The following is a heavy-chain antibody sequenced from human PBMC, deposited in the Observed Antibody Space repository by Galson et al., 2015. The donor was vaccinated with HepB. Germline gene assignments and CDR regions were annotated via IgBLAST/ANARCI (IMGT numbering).Heavy chain of an antibody. J-gene: IGHJ4*02. CDR2: ISTNSGDT. Sequence: SVKVSCKASGYIFTSKGISWVRQAPGQGLEWMGWISTNSGDTNYAQKFQGRVTMTTDTSTSTAYIELRSLRSDDTAVYYVARYVDHRFDHWGQGTLVTVSS. CDR3: ARYVDHRFDH. D-gene: IGHD3-10*02. V-gene: IGHV1-18*01. CDR1: GYIFTSKG.